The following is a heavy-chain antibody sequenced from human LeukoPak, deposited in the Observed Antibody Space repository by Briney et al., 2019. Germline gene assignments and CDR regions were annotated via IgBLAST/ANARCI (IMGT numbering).Heavy chain of an antibody. V-gene: IGHV3-23*01. CDR1: GFTFNRNA. J-gene: IGHJ4*02. D-gene: IGHD6-19*01. CDR2: TGGSGDKT. Sequence: GGSLRLSCAVSGFTFNRNAISWVRHAPGKGLEWVSTTGGSGDKTFYADSVKGRFTISRDNSKNMLHLQMSSLTGEDTALYYCVRRGDASSGWGDHDYWGQGALVTVSS. CDR3: VRRGDASSGWGDHDY.